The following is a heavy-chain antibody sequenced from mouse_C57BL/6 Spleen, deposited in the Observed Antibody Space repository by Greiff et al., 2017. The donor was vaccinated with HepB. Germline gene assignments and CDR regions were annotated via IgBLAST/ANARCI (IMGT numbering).Heavy chain of an antibody. CDR2: ISDGGSYT. J-gene: IGHJ3*01. V-gene: IGHV5-4*01. CDR1: GFTFSSYA. CDR3: ARDSFSFAY. Sequence: EVQRVESGGGLVKPGGSLKLSCAASGFTFSSYAMSWVRQTPEKRLEWVATISDGGSYTYYPDNVKGRFTISRDNAKNNLYLQMGHLKSEDTAMYYCARDSFSFAYWGQGTLVTVAA. D-gene: IGHD2-12*01.